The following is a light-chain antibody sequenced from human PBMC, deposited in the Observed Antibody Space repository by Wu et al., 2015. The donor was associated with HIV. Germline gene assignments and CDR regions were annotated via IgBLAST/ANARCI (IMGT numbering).Light chain of an antibody. CDR3: QEYNDWPSWT. CDR1: QSVGPN. CDR2: SAS. V-gene: IGKV3D-15*01. Sequence: EVVLTQSPATLSVSPGETASLSCRASQSVGPNLAWYQLKPGQAPRLLVYSASTRATDIPARFRGSGSGTEFALTISSLQSEDFAVYYCQEYNDWPSWTFGPGTRV. J-gene: IGKJ1*01.